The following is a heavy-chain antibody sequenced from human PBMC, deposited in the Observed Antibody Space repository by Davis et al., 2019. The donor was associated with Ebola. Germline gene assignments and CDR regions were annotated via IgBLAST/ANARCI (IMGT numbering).Heavy chain of an antibody. V-gene: IGHV3-49*04. CDR2: IRSKAYGGTT. J-gene: IGHJ4*02. D-gene: IGHD5-24*01. CDR1: GFTFSNYA. CDR3: TREDGRRWLQSDY. Sequence: GESLKISCVVSGFTFSNYAMGRVRQAPGKGLEWVGFIRSKAYGGTTEYAASVKGRFTISRDDSKSIAYLQMNSLKTEDTAVYYCTREDGRRWLQSDYWGQGTLVTVSS.